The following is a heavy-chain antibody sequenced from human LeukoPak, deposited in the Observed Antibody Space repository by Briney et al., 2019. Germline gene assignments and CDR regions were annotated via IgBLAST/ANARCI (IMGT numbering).Heavy chain of an antibody. CDR1: GFTFSSYS. J-gene: IGHJ6*02. Sequence: GGSLRLSCAASGFTFSSYSMNWVRQAPGKGLEWVSSISSSSSYIYYADSVKGRFTISRDNAKNSLYLQMNSLRDEDTAVYYCARDLAAAGYYYYYGMDVWGQGTTVTVSS. V-gene: IGHV3-21*01. D-gene: IGHD6-13*01. CDR2: ISSSSSYI. CDR3: ARDLAAAGYYYYYGMDV.